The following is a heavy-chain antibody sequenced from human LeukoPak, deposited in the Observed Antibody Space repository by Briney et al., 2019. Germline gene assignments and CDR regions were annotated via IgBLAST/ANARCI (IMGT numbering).Heavy chain of an antibody. Sequence: GGSLRLSCAASGFTFSSYAMSWVRQAPGKGLEWVSGISGSGDSTYYADSVKGRFTISRDNSKHRLYLQMNSLRAEDTAVYYCAKERSSGVYRLFDYWGQGTLVTVSS. V-gene: IGHV3-23*01. CDR3: AKERSSGVYRLFDY. CDR1: GFTFSSYA. J-gene: IGHJ4*02. CDR2: ISGSGDST. D-gene: IGHD3-22*01.